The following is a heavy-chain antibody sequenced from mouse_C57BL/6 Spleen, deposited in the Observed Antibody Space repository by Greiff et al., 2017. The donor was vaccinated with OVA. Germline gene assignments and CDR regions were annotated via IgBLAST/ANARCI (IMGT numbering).Heavy chain of an antibody. D-gene: IGHD1-1*01. V-gene: IGHV1-80*01. CDR3: AREENYYGSEV. Sequence: QVQLQQSGAELVKPGASVKISCKASGYAFSSYWLNWVKQRPGKGLEWIGQIYPGDGDTNYNGKFKGKATLTADKSSSTAYMQLSSLTSEDSAVYFCAREENYYGSEVWGTGTTVTVSS. J-gene: IGHJ1*03. CDR1: GYAFSSYW. CDR2: IYPGDGDT.